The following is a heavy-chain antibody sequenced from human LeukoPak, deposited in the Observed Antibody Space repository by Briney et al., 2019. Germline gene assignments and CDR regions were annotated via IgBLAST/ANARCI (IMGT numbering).Heavy chain of an antibody. CDR3: ARAGEYCSGGSCYPRGFDP. Sequence: SETLSLTCTVSGGSISSYYWGWIRQPPGKGLEWIGYIYYSGSTNYNPSLKSRVTISVDTSKNQFSLKLSSVTAADTAVYYCARAGEYCSGGSCYPRGFDPWGQGTLVTVSS. J-gene: IGHJ5*02. D-gene: IGHD2-15*01. CDR2: IYYSGST. V-gene: IGHV4-59*01. CDR1: GGSISSYY.